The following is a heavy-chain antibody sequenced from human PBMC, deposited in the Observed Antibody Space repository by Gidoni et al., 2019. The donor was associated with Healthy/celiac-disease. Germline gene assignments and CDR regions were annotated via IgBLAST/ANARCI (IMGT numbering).Heavy chain of an antibody. J-gene: IGHJ6*02. D-gene: IGHD1-26*01. CDR1: GYTFPSYD. CDR3: ARGKGIVGATGYYYGMDV. CDR2: MNPNSGNT. V-gene: IGHV1-8*01. Sequence: QVQLVQSGAEVKKPGASVKVSCKASGYTFPSYDINWVRQATGQGLEWMGWMNPNSGNTGYAQKFQGRVTMTRNTSISTAYMELSSLRSEDTAVYYCARGKGIVGATGYYYGMDVWGQGTTVTVSS.